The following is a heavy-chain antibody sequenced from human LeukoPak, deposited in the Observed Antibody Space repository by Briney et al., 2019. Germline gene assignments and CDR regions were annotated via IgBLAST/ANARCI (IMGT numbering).Heavy chain of an antibody. CDR2: IYHSGST. Sequence: SETLSLTCAVSGGSISSSNWWSWVRQPPGKGLEWIGEIYHSGSTNYNPSLKSRVTISVDTSKNQFSLKLSSVTAADTAVYYCARDGGNSVGAFDIWGQGTMVAVSS. CDR1: GGSISSSNW. J-gene: IGHJ3*02. CDR3: ARDGGNSVGAFDI. D-gene: IGHD4-23*01. V-gene: IGHV4-4*02.